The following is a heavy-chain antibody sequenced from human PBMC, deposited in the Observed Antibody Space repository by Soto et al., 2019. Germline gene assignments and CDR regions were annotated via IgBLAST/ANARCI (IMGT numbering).Heavy chain of an antibody. CDR3: ARDSTRITIFGVVIPDWFVP. CDR2: IYYSGST. D-gene: IGHD3-3*01. J-gene: IGHJ5*02. CDR1: GGSLSRFDFF. Sequence: NPFLTRTVSGGSLSRFDFFWGLIPQPPREGLGWVGYIYYSGSTYYNPSLKSRVTISVDTSKNQFSLKLSSVTAADTAVYYCARDSTRITIFGVVIPDWFVPWGQGTLVTVSS. V-gene: IGHV4-30-4*01.